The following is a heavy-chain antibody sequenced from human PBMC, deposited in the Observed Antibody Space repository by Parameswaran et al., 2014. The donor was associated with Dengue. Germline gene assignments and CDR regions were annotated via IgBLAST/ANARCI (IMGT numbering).Heavy chain of an antibody. J-gene: IGHJ1*01. Sequence: VRQAPGKGLEWVAFILYDGGNKYYADSVKGRFTISRDNSKNTLYLQMNSLRAEDTAVYYCAKDRVGAQDYWGQGTLVTVSS. D-gene: IGHD1-26*01. CDR2: ILYDGGNK. V-gene: IGHV3-30*18. CDR3: AKDRVGAQDY.